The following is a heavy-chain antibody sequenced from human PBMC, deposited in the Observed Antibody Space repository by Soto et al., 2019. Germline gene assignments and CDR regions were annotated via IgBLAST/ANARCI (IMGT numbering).Heavy chain of an antibody. V-gene: IGHV3-74*01. CDR1: GFTFSSYW. CDR3: ARVGNWPDSRKYGMDV. Sequence: GGSLRLSCAASGFTFSSYWMHWVRQAPGKGLVWVSRINSDGSSTSYADSVKGRFTISRDNAKNTRYLQMNGLGAGETAVYYCARVGNWPDSRKYGMDVWGQGTTVTVSS. CDR2: INSDGSST. J-gene: IGHJ6*02. D-gene: IGHD1-26*01.